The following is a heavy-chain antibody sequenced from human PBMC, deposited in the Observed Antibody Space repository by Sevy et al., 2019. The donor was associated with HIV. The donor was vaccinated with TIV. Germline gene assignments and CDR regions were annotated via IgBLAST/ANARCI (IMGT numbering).Heavy chain of an antibody. CDR2: ISSSSSYI. J-gene: IGHJ4*02. V-gene: IGHV3-21*01. Sequence: GGSLRLSCAASGFTFGSYSMNWVRQAPGKGLEWVSSISSSSSYIYYADSVKGRFTISRDNAKNSLYLQMNSLRAEDTAVYYCARDGGLDIVVVTAYFDYWGQGTLVTVSS. CDR3: ARDGGLDIVVVTAYFDY. D-gene: IGHD2-21*02. CDR1: GFTFGSYS.